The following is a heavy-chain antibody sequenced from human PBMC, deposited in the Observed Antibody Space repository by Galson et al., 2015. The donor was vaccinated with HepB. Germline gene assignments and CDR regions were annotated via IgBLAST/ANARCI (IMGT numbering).Heavy chain of an antibody. Sequence: SLRLSCAASGFTFSSYSMNWVRQAPGKGLEWVSSISSSSNYIYYADSVKGRFPISRDNAQNSLFLHMNSLRAEDTAVYYCARGRGYDFWSADPPFYMDVWGKGTTVTISS. CDR3: ARGRGYDFWSADPPFYMDV. D-gene: IGHD3-3*01. CDR2: ISSSSNYI. J-gene: IGHJ6*03. V-gene: IGHV3-21*01. CDR1: GFTFSSYS.